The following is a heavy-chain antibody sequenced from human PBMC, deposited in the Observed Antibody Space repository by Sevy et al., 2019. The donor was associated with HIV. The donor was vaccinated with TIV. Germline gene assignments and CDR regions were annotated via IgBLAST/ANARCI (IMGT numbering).Heavy chain of an antibody. Sequence: ASVKVSCKASGYNFRSYNMNWVRQAPGQGLEWMGWINTNTGNPTYVQGFTGRFVFSLDTSVSTAYLELSSLKAEDTAVYYCARELGPFDYWGQGTRVTVSS. D-gene: IGHD3-16*01. CDR1: GYNFRSYN. CDR2: INTNTGNP. J-gene: IGHJ4*02. V-gene: IGHV7-4-1*02. CDR3: ARELGPFDY.